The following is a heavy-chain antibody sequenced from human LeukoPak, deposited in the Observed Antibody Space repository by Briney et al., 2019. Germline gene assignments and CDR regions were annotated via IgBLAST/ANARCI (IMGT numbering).Heavy chain of an antibody. CDR3: ARGSPSYYYDSSGLDI. CDR1: GGSISSYY. J-gene: IGHJ3*02. D-gene: IGHD3-22*01. V-gene: IGHV4-59*01. CDR2: IYYSGST. Sequence: PETLSLTCTVSGGSISSYYWSWIRQPPGKGLEWIGYIYYSGSTNYNPSLKSRVTISVDTSKNQFSLKLSSVTAADTAVYYCARGSPSYYYDSSGLDIWGQGTMVTVSS.